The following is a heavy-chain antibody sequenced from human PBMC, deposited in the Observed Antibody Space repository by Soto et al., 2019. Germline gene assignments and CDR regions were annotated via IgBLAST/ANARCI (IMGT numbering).Heavy chain of an antibody. CDR2: ISAFNGDT. CDR1: GYTFTNYG. CDR3: ARDQEDFTKESDAFDI. J-gene: IGHJ3*02. Sequence: QVRLVQSGAEVKKPGASVKVSCKASGYTFTNYGINWVRQAPGQGLEWMGWISAFNGDTNYIQKIQGRVTMTTDTATSTAYMELRGLRSDDTAVYYCARDQEDFTKESDAFDIWGQGTMVTVSS. V-gene: IGHV1-18*01.